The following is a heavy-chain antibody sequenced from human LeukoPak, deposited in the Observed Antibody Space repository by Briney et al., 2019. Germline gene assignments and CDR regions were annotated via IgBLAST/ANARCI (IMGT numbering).Heavy chain of an antibody. Sequence: PSETLSLICTVSGGSIGSGTYYLGWIRQPAGKGLEWIGRIYTSGSTSYNPSLKSRVTISVDTSKNQMSLKLSSVTAADTAVYYCARDRDGNYYFDYWGQGALVTVSS. CDR2: IYTSGST. V-gene: IGHV4-61*02. J-gene: IGHJ4*02. D-gene: IGHD5-24*01. CDR3: ARDRDGNYYFDY. CDR1: GGSIGSGTYY.